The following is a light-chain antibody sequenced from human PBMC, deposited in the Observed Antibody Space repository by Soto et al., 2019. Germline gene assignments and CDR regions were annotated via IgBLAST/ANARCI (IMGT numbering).Light chain of an antibody. CDR2: RDN. Sequence: QPVLTQPPSASGTPGQRVTISCSGSTSNIGSNYVYWYQQLPGTAPKLLIYRDNQRPSGAPGRFSGSKSGTSASLAISGLRSEDEADYYCAAWNDSLSGWVFGGGTKLTVL. V-gene: IGLV1-47*01. J-gene: IGLJ3*02. CDR1: TSNIGSNY. CDR3: AAWNDSLSGWV.